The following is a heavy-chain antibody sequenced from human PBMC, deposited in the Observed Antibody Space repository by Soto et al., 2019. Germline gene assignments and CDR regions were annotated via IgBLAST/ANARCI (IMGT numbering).Heavy chain of an antibody. V-gene: IGHV3-11*01. D-gene: IGHD6-13*01. CDR3: ARDRSGSWYGRGYHYYGMDV. CDR1: GFTTSDYY. CDR2: ITSSGDTI. J-gene: IGHJ6*02. Sequence: QVQLVESGGGLVKPGGSLRLSCAVSGFTTSDYYMSWIRQAPGKGLEYISYITSSGDTIYNADSVRGRFTISRDNARNSLYLQMNSLRVDDTAVYYCARDRSGSWYGRGYHYYGMDVWGQGTTVTVSS.